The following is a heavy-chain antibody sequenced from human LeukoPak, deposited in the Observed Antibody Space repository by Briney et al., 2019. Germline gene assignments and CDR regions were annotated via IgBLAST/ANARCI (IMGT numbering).Heavy chain of an antibody. J-gene: IGHJ2*01. CDR1: GGSISSGGYY. CDR3: ARELRRYFDL. CDR2: IYYSGST. Sequence: SQTLSLTCTVSGGSISSGGYYWSWIRQHPGKGLEWIGYIYYSGSTYYNPSLKSRVTISVDTSKNQFSLKLSSVTAADTAAYYCARELRRYFDLWGRGTLVTVSS. V-gene: IGHV4-31*03.